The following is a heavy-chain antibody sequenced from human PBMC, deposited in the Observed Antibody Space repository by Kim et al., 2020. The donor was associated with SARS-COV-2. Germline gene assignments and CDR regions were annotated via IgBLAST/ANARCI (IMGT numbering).Heavy chain of an antibody. J-gene: IGHJ4*02. Sequence: GTGRYPISRDNSKHTLYLQMNSLRAEDTAVYYCAKDAELGGYSSEEYFDYWGQGTLVTVSS. D-gene: IGHD5-18*01. V-gene: IGHV3-30*02. CDR3: AKDAELGGYSSEEYFDY.